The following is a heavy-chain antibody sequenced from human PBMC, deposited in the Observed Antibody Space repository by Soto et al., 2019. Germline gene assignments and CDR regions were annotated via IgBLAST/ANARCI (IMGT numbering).Heavy chain of an antibody. Sequence: GGSLRLSCAASGFTFSSYGMHWVRQAPGKGLEWVAVISYDGSNKYYADSVKGRFTISRDNSKNTLYLQMNSLRAEDTAVYYCAKDVIGYDFWSGYSNWFDPWGQGTLVTVSS. CDR3: AKDVIGYDFWSGYSNWFDP. CDR1: GFTFSSYG. J-gene: IGHJ5*02. D-gene: IGHD3-3*01. V-gene: IGHV3-30*18. CDR2: ISYDGSNK.